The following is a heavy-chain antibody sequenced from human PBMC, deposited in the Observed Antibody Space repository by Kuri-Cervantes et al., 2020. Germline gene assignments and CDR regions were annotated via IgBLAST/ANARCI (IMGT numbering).Heavy chain of an antibody. CDR1: GYTFTSYA. V-gene: IGHV1-3*02. CDR2: SNAGNGNT. J-gene: IGHJ6*02. CDR3: ARGARELRYFDSQPPEQKYYYYYGMDV. D-gene: IGHD3-9*01. Sequence: ASVKVSCKASGYTFTSYAMHWVRQAPGQRLEWMGWSNAGNGNTKYSQEFQGRVTITRDTFASTAYMELSSLRSEDTAVYYCARGARELRYFDSQPPEQKYYYYYGMDVWGQGTTVTVSS.